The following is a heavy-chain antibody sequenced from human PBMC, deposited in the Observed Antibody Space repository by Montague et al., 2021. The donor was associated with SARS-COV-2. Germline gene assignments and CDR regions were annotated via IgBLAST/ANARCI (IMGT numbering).Heavy chain of an antibody. Sequence: PALVKPTQTLTLTCTFSGFSLSTSGVGVGWIRQPPGKALEWLALIYWDDDKRYSPSLKSRLTINKDTSKNQVVLTMTNMDPVDTATYYCAHRRGLLLSDAFDIWGQGTMVTVSS. V-gene: IGHV2-5*02. J-gene: IGHJ3*02. CDR2: IYWDDDK. D-gene: IGHD1-26*01. CDR1: GFSLSTSGVG. CDR3: AHRRGLLLSDAFDI.